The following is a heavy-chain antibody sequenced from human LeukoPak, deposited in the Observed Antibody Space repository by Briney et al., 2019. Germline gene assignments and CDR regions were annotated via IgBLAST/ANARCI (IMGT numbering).Heavy chain of an antibody. CDR1: GDSISSSSSY. CDR2: IYYSGST. V-gene: IGHV4-39*07. Sequence: TSETLSLTCTVSGDSISSSSSYWGWIRQPPGEGLEWIGSIYYSGSTYYNTSLKSRVTISVDTSKNQFSLKLSSVTAADTAVYYCARDRDDDPNSSWYRSGLNWFDPWGQGTLVTVSS. J-gene: IGHJ5*02. D-gene: IGHD6-13*01. CDR3: ARDRDDDPNSSWYRSGLNWFDP.